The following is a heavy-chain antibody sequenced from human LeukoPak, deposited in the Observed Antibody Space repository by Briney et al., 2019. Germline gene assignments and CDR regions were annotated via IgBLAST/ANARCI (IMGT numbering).Heavy chain of an antibody. CDR3: VKDPRDTYGTNWFVS. CDR1: GFSFGNYA. Sequence: GGSLRLSCVASGFSFGNYAMSWVRQAPGKGLKWVSQISGTGGATWYAGFARDRFTISRDNSKKTLYLQMSGLRVEDTAMYYCVKDPRDTYGTNWFVSWGQGTLLIVSS. V-gene: IGHV3-23*01. D-gene: IGHD2-21*01. J-gene: IGHJ5*01. CDR2: ISGTGGAT.